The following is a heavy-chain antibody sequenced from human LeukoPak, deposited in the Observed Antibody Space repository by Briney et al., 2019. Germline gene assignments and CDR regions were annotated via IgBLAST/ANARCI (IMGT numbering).Heavy chain of an antibody. J-gene: IGHJ4*02. Sequence: GGSLRLSCAASGFTFSSYAMYWVRQAPGKGLQWVAVISYDGSNKYYADSVKGRFTISRDNSKNTLYLQMNSLRAEDTAVFYCARINYWGQGTLVTVSS. V-gene: IGHV3-30-3*01. CDR1: GFTFSSYA. CDR3: ARINY. CDR2: ISYDGSNK.